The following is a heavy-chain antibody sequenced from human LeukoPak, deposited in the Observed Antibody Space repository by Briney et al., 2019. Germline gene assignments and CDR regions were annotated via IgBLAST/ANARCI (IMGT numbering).Heavy chain of an antibody. J-gene: IGHJ6*03. CDR2: INHSGST. CDR1: GGSFSGYY. CDR3: ARGAAPNITIFGVVIIGYYYYYMDV. V-gene: IGHV4-34*01. Sequence: PSETLSLTCAVYGGSFSGYYWSWIRQPPGKGLEWIGEINHSGSTNYNPSLKSRVTISVDTSKNQFSLKLSSVTAADTAVYYCARGAAPNITIFGVVIIGYYYYYMDVWGKGTTVTVSS. D-gene: IGHD3-3*01.